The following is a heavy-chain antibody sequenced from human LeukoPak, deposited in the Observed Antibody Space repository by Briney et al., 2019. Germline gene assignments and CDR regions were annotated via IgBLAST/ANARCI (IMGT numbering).Heavy chain of an antibody. J-gene: IGHJ4*02. Sequence: GGSLRLSCAASGFTFSDYYMSRIRQAPGKGLEWVSYISGSGSTIYYADSVKGRFTISRDNAKNSLYLQMNSLRAEDTAVYYCARKSGYSSSWVDYWGQGTLVTVSS. D-gene: IGHD6-13*01. CDR2: ISGSGSTI. V-gene: IGHV3-11*01. CDR3: ARKSGYSSSWVDY. CDR1: GFTFSDYY.